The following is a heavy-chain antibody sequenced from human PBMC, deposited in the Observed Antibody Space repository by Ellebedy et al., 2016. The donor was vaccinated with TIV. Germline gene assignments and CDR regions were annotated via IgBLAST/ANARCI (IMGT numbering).Heavy chain of an antibody. CDR1: GYTFINYG. CDR3: ARNTPMAEYFDY. Sequence: AASVKVSCKASGYTFINYGISWVRQAPGQGLEWMGWISAYNGNTKYAQRLQGRVTMTTDTSTSTAYMELRSLRSDDTAVYYCARNTPMAEYFDYWGQGTLVTVSS. J-gene: IGHJ4*02. D-gene: IGHD5-18*01. V-gene: IGHV1-18*01. CDR2: ISAYNGNT.